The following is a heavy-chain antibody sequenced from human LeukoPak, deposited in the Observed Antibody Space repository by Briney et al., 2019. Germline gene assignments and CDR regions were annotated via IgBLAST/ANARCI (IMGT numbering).Heavy chain of an antibody. CDR2: ISYDGSDI. D-gene: IGHD3-22*01. CDR1: GFIFSGYA. J-gene: IGHJ4*02. Sequence: PGGSLRLSCAASGFIFSGYAMHWVRQAPGKGLEWVAVISYDGSDIYYADSVKGRFTISRDNSKKRLYLQMNSLSTEDTSVYYCARDGGYYDNNDSPSFYFDYWGQGTLVTVSS. CDR3: ARDGGYYDNNDSPSFYFDY. V-gene: IGHV3-30*04.